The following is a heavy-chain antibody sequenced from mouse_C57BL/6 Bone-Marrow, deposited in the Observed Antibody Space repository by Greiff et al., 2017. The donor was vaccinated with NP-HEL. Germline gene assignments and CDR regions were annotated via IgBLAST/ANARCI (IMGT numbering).Heavy chain of an antibody. CDR1: GYTFTSYG. J-gene: IGHJ3*01. D-gene: IGHD1-1*01. V-gene: IGHV1-81*01. CDR3: AREDYGSSAAY. CDR2: IYPRSGNT. Sequence: VKLVESGAELARPGASVKLSCKASGYTFTSYGISWVKQRTGQGLEWIGEIYPRSGNTYYNEKFKGKATLTADKSSSTAYTELRSLTSEDSAVYFCAREDYGSSAAYWGQGTLVTVSA.